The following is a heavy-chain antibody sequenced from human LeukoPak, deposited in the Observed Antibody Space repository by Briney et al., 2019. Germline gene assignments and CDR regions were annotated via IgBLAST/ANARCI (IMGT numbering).Heavy chain of an antibody. Sequence: GESLKISCKGSGYSFTSNWIGWVRQMPGKGLEWMGFIYPGDSDTRYSPSFQGQVTISADKSINTAYLQWSSLKASDTAMYYCARHGYCSGSSCYAFDIWGQGTMVTVSS. CDR3: ARHGYCSGSSCYAFDI. CDR2: IYPGDSDT. V-gene: IGHV5-51*01. J-gene: IGHJ3*02. D-gene: IGHD2-15*01. CDR1: GYSFTSNW.